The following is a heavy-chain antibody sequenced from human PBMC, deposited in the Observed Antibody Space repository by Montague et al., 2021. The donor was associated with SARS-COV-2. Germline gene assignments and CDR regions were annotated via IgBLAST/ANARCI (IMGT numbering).Heavy chain of an antibody. J-gene: IGHJ4*02. D-gene: IGHD4-23*01. CDR3: ARWDPQTLTLIGLRGKSASDY. Sequence: SDTLSLTCAVYGGSFSGYYWTWIRQHPGKGLEWIAEINHSGTTNYNFNPSLRSRVTISVDTSKSQFSLKLNSVTAADTGVYYCARWDPQTLTLIGLRGKSASDYWGQGTLVTVSA. V-gene: IGHV4-34*01. CDR1: GGSFSGYY. CDR2: INHSGTT.